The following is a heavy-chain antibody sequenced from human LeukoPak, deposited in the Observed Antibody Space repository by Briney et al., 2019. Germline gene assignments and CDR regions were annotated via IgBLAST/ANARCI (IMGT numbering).Heavy chain of an antibody. CDR2: ISTYNGNT. J-gene: IGHJ3*02. CDR3: AREKTRLAAGDAFDI. CDR1: GYTYSTYG. Sequence: GASVNVSCKPSGYTYSTYGISWVRQAPGQGLEWLGWISTYNGNTYYALKLQGRVTMTTDSSTSTAYMELRRLRSEATSVYYCAREKTRLAAGDAFDIWGQGTMVTVSS. D-gene: IGHD6-13*01. V-gene: IGHV1-18*01.